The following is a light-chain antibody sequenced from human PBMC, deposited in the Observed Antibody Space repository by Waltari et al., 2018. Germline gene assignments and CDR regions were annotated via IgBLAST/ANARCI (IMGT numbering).Light chain of an antibody. Sequence: QSVLTQPPSAYGTAGQRVTISCSGSSATLGRATVTSYQQLPGPAPKLIIYSNNQRPSVVPDRFSGSKSGTAASLAISGLQSEDEADYYCAAWDDSLNGPVFGGGTKLTVL. J-gene: IGLJ2*01. V-gene: IGLV1-44*01. CDR3: AAWDDSLNGPV. CDR2: SNN. CDR1: SATLGRAT.